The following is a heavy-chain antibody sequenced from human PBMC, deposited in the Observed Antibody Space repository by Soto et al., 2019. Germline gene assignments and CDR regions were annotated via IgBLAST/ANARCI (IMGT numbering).Heavy chain of an antibody. D-gene: IGHD3-22*01. V-gene: IGHV1-69*02. J-gene: IGHJ4*02. CDR1: GGTFSSYT. CDR2: IIPILGIA. CDR3: ARIPFRYYDSSGNIR. Sequence: GASVKVSCKASGGTFSSYTISWVRQAPGQGLEWMGRIIPILGIANYAQKFQGRVTITADKSTSTAYMELSSLRSEDTAVYYCARIPFRYYDSSGNIRWGQGTLVTVSS.